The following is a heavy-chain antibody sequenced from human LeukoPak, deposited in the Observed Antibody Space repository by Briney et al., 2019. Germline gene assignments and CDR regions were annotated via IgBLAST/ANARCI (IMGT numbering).Heavy chain of an antibody. V-gene: IGHV3-23*01. D-gene: IGHD1-14*01. CDR2: ISNGGGST. Sequence: PGGSLRLSCAASGFTFAGYAMSWVRQASGKGLEWVSGISNGGGSTYYADSVKGRFITSRDNAKNTLDLQMNSLRAEDTAVYYCARVARSNRVDAFDIWGQGTMVTVSS. CDR1: GFTFAGYA. J-gene: IGHJ3*02. CDR3: ARVARSNRVDAFDI.